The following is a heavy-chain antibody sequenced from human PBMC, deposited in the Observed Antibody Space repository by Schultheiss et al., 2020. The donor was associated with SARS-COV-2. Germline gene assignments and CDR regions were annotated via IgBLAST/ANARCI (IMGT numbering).Heavy chain of an antibody. CDR1: GFTFSSYG. J-gene: IGHJ6*02. V-gene: IGHV3-30*18. Sequence: GESLKISCAASGFTFSSYGMHWVRQAPGKGLEWVAVISYDGSNKYYADSVKGRFTISRDNSKNTLYLQMNSLRAEDTAVYYCAKFIAAAGYYYYGMDVWGQGTTVTVSS. CDR3: AKFIAAAGYYYYGMDV. D-gene: IGHD6-13*01. CDR2: ISYDGSNK.